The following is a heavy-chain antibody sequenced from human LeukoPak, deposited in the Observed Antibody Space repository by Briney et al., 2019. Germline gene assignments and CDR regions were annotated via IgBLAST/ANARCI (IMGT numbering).Heavy chain of an antibody. D-gene: IGHD3-10*02. CDR1: GFTFSNDW. V-gene: IGHV3-15*05. CDR2: IKPKSAGGTT. Sequence: GGSLRLSCATSGFTFSNDWMNWVRQAPGKGLEWVGHIKPKSAGGTTDYVEAVKGRFTISRDDSKRTLYLQMNSLKTENTAVYFCTRGHYVPWGQGTLVTVSS. CDR3: TRGHYVP. J-gene: IGHJ5*02.